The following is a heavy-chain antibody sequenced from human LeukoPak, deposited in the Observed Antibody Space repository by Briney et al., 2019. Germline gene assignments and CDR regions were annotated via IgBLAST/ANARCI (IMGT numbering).Heavy chain of an antibody. CDR1: GYTFTDYY. CDR2: VDSEDGET. J-gene: IGHJ4*02. V-gene: IGHV1-69-2*01. Sequence: ASVKVSCKVSGYTFTDYYMHWVQQAPGKGLEWMGLVDSEDGETIYAEKFQGRVTITADTSTDTAYMELSSLRSEDTAVYYCAIGTNFDYWGQGTLVTVSS. CDR3: AIGTNFDY.